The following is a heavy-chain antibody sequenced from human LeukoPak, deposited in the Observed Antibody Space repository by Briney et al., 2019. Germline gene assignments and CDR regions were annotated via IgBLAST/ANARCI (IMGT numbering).Heavy chain of an antibody. CDR1: GYTFTSYG. Sequence: ASVKVSCKASGYTFTSYGISWVRQAPGQGLEWMGWISAYNGNTNYAQKLQGRVTMTTDTSTSTAYMELRSLRSDDTAVYYCAREECSSTSCYTGDYWGQGTLVTVSS. D-gene: IGHD2-2*02. CDR2: ISAYNGNT. V-gene: IGHV1-18*01. J-gene: IGHJ4*02. CDR3: AREECSSTSCYTGDY.